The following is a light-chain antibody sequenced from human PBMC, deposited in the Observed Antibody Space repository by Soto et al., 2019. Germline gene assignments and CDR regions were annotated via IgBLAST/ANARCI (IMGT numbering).Light chain of an antibody. J-gene: IGKJ2*01. CDR2: WAS. Sequence: DIMLTQSPDSLAVSLGERATINCKSSQSVLYSSNNKNYLVWYQQKPGQPPKLLIYWASTRESGVPDRFSGSGSGTDFTLTISSLQAEDVAVYYCQQYYSTPYTFGQGTKLEIK. CDR3: QQYYSTPYT. CDR1: QSVLYSSNNKNY. V-gene: IGKV4-1*01.